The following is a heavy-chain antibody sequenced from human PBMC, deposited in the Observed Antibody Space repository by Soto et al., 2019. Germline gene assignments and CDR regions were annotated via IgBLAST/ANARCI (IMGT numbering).Heavy chain of an antibody. Sequence: QVQLQESGPGLVKPSETLSLTCTVSGGSISSGGYYWSWIRQHPGKGLEWIRYIYNSGSTYYNAFLTTRVTTSADTSRNQFSVQMSSLPAVATAVSYFARALEWWGQGTLVTVSS. CDR3: ARALEW. V-gene: IGHV4-31*03. J-gene: IGHJ3*01. CDR2: IYNSGST. D-gene: IGHD2-8*01. CDR1: GGSISSGGYY.